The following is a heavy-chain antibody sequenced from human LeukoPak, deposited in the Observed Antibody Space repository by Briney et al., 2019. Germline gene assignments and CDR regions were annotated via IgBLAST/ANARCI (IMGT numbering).Heavy chain of an antibody. CDR3: ARGPDTAMVDRGDY. CDR2: IIPIFGTA. V-gene: IGHV1-69*13. J-gene: IGHJ4*02. Sequence: SVKVSCKASGGTFSSYAISWVRQAPGQGLEWMGGIIPIFGTATYAQRFQGRVTFTADESTTTAYMELSSLGSEDTAVYYCARGPDTAMVDRGDYWGQETLVTVSS. D-gene: IGHD5-18*01. CDR1: GGTFSSYA.